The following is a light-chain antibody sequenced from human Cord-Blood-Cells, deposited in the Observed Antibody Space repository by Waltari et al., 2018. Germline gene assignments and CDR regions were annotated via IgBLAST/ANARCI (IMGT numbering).Light chain of an antibody. CDR1: SSDAGGYHY. CDR2: DVS. CDR3: CSYAGSYTLGV. J-gene: IGLJ2*01. Sequence: QYALPQPRPVSGSPGHSVTISCPGTSSDAGGYHYVSWYQQHPGKAPKLMIYDVSKRPSGVPDRFSGSKSGNTASLTISGLQAEDEADYYCCSYAGSYTLGVFGGGTKLTVL. V-gene: IGLV2-11*01.